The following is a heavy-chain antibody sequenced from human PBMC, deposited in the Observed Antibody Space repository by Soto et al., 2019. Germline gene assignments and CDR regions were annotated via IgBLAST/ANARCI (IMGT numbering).Heavy chain of an antibody. V-gene: IGHV3-7*01. CDR2: INQDGSEK. J-gene: IGHJ4*02. CDR1: GFTFSNYW. Sequence: EVQLVESGGGLVQPGGSLRLSCEASGFTFSNYWMSWVRQAPGKGLEWVANINQDGSEKYFVGSVNGRFTISSDNAKNSLFLQVNSLRPEDTAVYYCARETRATGYFDYWGQGTLVTVSS. CDR3: ARETRATGYFDY.